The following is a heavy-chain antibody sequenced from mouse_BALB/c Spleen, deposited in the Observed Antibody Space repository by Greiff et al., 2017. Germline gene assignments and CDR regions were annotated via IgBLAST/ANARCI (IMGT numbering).Heavy chain of an antibody. CDR1: GFTFSSFG. CDR3: ARGAGSSSIYYAMDY. CDR2: ISSGSSTI. V-gene: IGHV5-17*02. J-gene: IGHJ4*01. Sequence: EVKLMESGGGLVQPGGSRKLSCAASGFTFSSFGMHWVRQAPEKGLEWVAYISSGSSTIYYGDTVKGRFTISRDNPKNTLFLQMTSLRSEDTAMYYCARGAGSSSIYYAMDYWGQGTSVTVSS. D-gene: IGHD1-1*01.